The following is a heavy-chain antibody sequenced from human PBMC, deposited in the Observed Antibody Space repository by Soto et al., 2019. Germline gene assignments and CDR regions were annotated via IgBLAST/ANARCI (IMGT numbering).Heavy chain of an antibody. V-gene: IGHV1-69*12. Sequence: QVQLVQSGAEVKELGSSVKVSCKASGGTLSNYGISWVRQAPGQGLEWMGGIIPVFGTANYAQKFQGRVTITADESTTTVYMDVSSLRSDDTAVYYCARGDATKIVVTTYYGMDVWGQGTTVTVSS. CDR1: GGTLSNYG. D-gene: IGHD4-17*01. CDR3: ARGDATKIVVTTYYGMDV. CDR2: IIPVFGTA. J-gene: IGHJ6*02.